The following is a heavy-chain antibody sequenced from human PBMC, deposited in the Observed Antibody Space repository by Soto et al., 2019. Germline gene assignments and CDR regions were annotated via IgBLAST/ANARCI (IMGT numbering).Heavy chain of an antibody. CDR3: ARRGGDKFYDYYYGMDV. CDR2: IYPGDSDT. V-gene: IGHV5-51*01. J-gene: IGHJ6*02. Sequence: GESLKISCKGSGYSFTSYWIGWVRQMPGKGLEWMGIIYPGDSDTRYSPSFQGQVTISADKSISTAYLQWSSLKASDTAMYYCARRGGDKFYDYYYGMDVWGQGTTVTVSS. D-gene: IGHD2-21*02. CDR1: GYSFTSYW.